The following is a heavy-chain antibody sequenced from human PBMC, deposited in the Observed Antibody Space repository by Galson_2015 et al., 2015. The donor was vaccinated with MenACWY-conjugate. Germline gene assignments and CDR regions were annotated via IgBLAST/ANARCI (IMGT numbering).Heavy chain of an antibody. CDR3: ARAWESRGWDRRFDP. J-gene: IGHJ5*02. CDR1: GGSISSDSYY. CDR2: IYYSGSS. Sequence: CTVSGGSISSDSYYWGWIRQPPGKGLEWIGSIYYSGSSYYNPSLKSRVTISVDTAKNQYSLRLSSVTAADTAVYYCARAWESRGWDRRFDPLGQGTLVTVSS. V-gene: IGHV4-39*01. D-gene: IGHD6-19*01.